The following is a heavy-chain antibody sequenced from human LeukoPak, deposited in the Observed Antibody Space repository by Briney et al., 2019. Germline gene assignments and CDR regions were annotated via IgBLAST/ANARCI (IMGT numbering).Heavy chain of an antibody. Sequence: SETLSLTCTVSGGSISSYYWSWIRQPPGKGLEWIGYIYYSGSTNYNPSLKSRVTISVDTSKNQFSLKLSSVTAADTAVYYCAREGRAAAPWNAFDIWGQGTMVTVSS. D-gene: IGHD6-13*01. CDR3: AREGRAAAPWNAFDI. J-gene: IGHJ3*02. V-gene: IGHV4-59*01. CDR2: IYYSGST. CDR1: GGSISSYY.